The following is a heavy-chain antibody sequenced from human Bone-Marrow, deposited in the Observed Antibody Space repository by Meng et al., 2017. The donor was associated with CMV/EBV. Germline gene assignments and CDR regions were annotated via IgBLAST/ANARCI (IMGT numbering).Heavy chain of an antibody. CDR3: ARGTRGTPADY. CDR1: GGSFSGYY. J-gene: IGHJ4*02. D-gene: IGHD1-1*01. CDR2: INHSGST. V-gene: IGHV4-34*01. Sequence: SLTCAVYGGSFSGYYWSWIRQPPGKGLEWIGEINHSGSTNYNPSLKSRVTISVDTSKNQFSLKLSSVTAADTAVYYCARGTRGTPADYWGQGTLVTVSS.